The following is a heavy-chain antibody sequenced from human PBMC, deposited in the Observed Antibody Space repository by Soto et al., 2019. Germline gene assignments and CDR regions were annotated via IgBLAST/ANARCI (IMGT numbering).Heavy chain of an antibody. J-gene: IGHJ5*01. Sequence: SETLSLTCAVSGDSINSRYYFWDWIRQPPGKGLDWVGSIYYSGSTQYNPSLESRVTISIDTSKNHFSLELSSVTAADTAVYYCVGRGTSSWYDSWGQGTLVTVSS. CDR2: IYYSGST. D-gene: IGHD1-1*01. CDR3: VGRGTSSWYDS. V-gene: IGHV4-39*02. CDR1: GDSINSRYYF.